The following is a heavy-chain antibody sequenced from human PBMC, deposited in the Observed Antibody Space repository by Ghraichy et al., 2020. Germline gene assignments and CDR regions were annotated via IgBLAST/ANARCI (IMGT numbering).Heavy chain of an antibody. V-gene: IGHV3-48*01. J-gene: IGHJ5*02. CDR3: ARDLGRLSPNWFDP. CDR1: GFTFSSYS. D-gene: IGHD6-6*01. Sequence: GGSLRLSCAASGFTFSSYSMNWVRQAPGKGLEWVSYISSSSSTIYYADSVKGRFTISRDNAKNSLYLQMNSLRAEDTAVYYCARDLGRLSPNWFDPWGQGTLVTVSS. CDR2: ISSSSSTI.